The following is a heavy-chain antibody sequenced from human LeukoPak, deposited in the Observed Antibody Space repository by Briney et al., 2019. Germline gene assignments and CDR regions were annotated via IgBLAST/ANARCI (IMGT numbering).Heavy chain of an antibody. CDR1: GYTFSNYA. CDR2: INAGNGDT. Sequence: GASVKVSCKASGYTFSNYAIHWLRQAPGQRFEWMGWINAGNGDTKYSQKFQGRVTLTRDTSASTAYMELSGLRSEDTAVYYCARDPGPIYGDYEKISWFDPWGQGTLVTVSS. D-gene: IGHD4-17*01. J-gene: IGHJ5*02. CDR3: ARDPGPIYGDYEKISWFDP. V-gene: IGHV1-3*01.